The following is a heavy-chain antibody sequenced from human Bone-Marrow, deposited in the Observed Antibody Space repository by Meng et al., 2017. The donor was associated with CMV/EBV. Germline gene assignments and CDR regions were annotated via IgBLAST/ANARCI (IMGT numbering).Heavy chain of an antibody. CDR3: ARLSFVLAAVVGGAFDI. V-gene: IGHV3-66*02. J-gene: IGHJ3*02. CDR1: GFTVSSNY. D-gene: IGHD6-13*01. Sequence: GESLKISCAASGFTVSSNYMSWVRQAPGKGLEWVSVIYSGGSTYYADSVKGRFTISRDNSKNTLYLQMNSLRAEDTAVYYCARLSFVLAAVVGGAFDIWGQRTMVTVSS. CDR2: IYSGGST.